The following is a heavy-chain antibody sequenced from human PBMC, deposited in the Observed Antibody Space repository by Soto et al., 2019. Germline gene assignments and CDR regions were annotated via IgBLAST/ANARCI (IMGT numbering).Heavy chain of an antibody. D-gene: IGHD4-17*01. CDR3: ARDVPVTALGY. J-gene: IGHJ4*02. V-gene: IGHV3-66*01. CDR1: GVTVGNNY. Sequence: EVRLVESGGGLVQPGGSLRLSCAASGVTVGNNYMSWVRQAPGKGLEWVSVTYSGGATRSADSVKGRFTMSRDGTRNTVYLQRDSLRAGDTAVYFCARDVPVTALGYWGQGSGVTVSS. CDR2: TYSGGAT.